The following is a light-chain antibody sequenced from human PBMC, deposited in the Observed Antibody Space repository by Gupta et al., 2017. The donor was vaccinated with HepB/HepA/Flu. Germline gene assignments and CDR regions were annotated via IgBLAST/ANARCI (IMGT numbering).Light chain of an antibody. V-gene: IGKV3-20*01. Sequence: EIVLTQSPGTLSLSPGERATLSCRASQSVSSSYLAWYQQKPGQAPRLIIYGASSRATGITDSFSGSGEEKDFTLTSSRRENEDCAGYYWQQDCSSKTFGQGTKVEIK. J-gene: IGKJ1*01. CDR1: QSVSSSY. CDR2: GAS. CDR3: QQDCSSKT.